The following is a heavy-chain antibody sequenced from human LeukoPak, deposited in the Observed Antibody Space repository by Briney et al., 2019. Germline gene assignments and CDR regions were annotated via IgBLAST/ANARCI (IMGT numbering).Heavy chain of an antibody. CDR2: ITDSGGST. CDR3: AKGSSSSRPYYFDY. V-gene: IGHV3-23*01. Sequence: PGGSLRLSCAASGFTFSSYAMSWVRQAPGKGLDWVSAITDSGGSTYYADSVQGRFTISRDNSKNTLYLQMDTLRAEGSAIYYCAKGSSSSRPYYFDYWGQGTLVTVSS. D-gene: IGHD6-6*01. J-gene: IGHJ4*02. CDR1: GFTFSSYA.